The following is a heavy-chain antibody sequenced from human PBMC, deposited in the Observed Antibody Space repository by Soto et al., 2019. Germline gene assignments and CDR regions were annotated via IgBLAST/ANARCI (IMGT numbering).Heavy chain of an antibody. D-gene: IGHD2-21*02. CDR2: ISYDGSNK. Sequence: QVQLVESGGGVVQPGRSLRLSCAASGFTFSSYAMHWVRQAPGKGLEWVAGISYDGSNKYYADSVKGRFTISRDNSNNTLYLQMNSLRGEDTAVYYCERSSDPYCGGDCYSAEYFQHWGQGTLVTVSS. V-gene: IGHV3-30-3*01. CDR1: GFTFSSYA. J-gene: IGHJ1*01. CDR3: ERSSDPYCGGDCYSAEYFQH.